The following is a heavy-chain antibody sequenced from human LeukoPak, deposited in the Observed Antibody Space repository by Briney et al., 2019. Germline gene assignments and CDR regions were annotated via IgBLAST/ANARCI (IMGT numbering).Heavy chain of an antibody. Sequence: PSETLSLTCAVYGGSFSGYYWSWIRQPPGKGLEWIGYIYYSGSTNYNPSLKSRVTISVDTSKNQFSLKLSSVTAADTAVYYCARGTDYSSSSYYFDYWGQGTLVTVSS. CDR3: ARGTDYSSSSYYFDY. J-gene: IGHJ4*02. V-gene: IGHV4-59*01. CDR2: IYYSGST. D-gene: IGHD6-13*01. CDR1: GGSFSGYY.